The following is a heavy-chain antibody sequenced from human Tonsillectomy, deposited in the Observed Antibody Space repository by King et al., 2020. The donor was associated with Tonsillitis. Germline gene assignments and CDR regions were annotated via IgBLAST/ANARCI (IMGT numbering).Heavy chain of an antibody. V-gene: IGHV4-34*01. J-gene: IGHJ6*03. CDR3: ARYTYYYYMDV. Sequence: VQLQQWGAGLLKPSETLFLTCDVNGGSFSGYYWTWIRQPPGKGLEWIWEINDSGSTNCNSSLKSRVTISVDTSKKQFSLRLRSVTAADTAVYYCARYTYYYYMDVWGKGTTVTVSS. D-gene: IGHD2-2*02. CDR2: INDSGST. CDR1: GGSFSGYY.